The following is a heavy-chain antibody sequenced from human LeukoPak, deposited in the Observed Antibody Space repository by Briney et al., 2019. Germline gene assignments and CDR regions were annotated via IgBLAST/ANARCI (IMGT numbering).Heavy chain of an antibody. J-gene: IGHJ4*02. CDR2: ISSSSSTI. CDR1: GFTFSSYS. D-gene: IGHD4-17*01. Sequence: PGGSLRPSCAASGFTFSSYSMNWVRQAPGKGLEWVSYISSSSSTIYYADSVKGRFTISRDNAKNSLYLQMNSLRAEDTAVYYCASTVSDLFDYWGQGTLVTVSS. V-gene: IGHV3-48*01. CDR3: ASTVSDLFDY.